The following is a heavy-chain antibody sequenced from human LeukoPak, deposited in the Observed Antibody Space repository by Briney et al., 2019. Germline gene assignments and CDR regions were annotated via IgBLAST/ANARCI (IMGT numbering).Heavy chain of an antibody. CDR3: ARETRLAAGDY. J-gene: IGHJ4*02. CDR1: GFTFSNYS. Sequence: GGSLRLSCAASGFTFSNYSMNWVRQAPGKGLEWVSSISDSSSYIYYADSVKGRFTISRDNAKNSLYPQMNSLTDEDTAVYYCARETRLAAGDYWGQGTLVTVSS. V-gene: IGHV3-21*01. D-gene: IGHD6-13*01. CDR2: ISDSSSYI.